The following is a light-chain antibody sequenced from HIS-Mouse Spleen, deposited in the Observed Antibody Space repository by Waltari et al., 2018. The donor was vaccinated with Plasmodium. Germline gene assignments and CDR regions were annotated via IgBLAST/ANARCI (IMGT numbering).Light chain of an antibody. J-gene: IGLJ2*01. CDR2: QGS. V-gene: IGLV2-23*01. CDR1: SSDVGSYNL. CDR3: CSYAGSSTLV. Sequence: QSALTQPASVSGSPGQSITLSCTGTSSDVGSYNLVSWYQQHPGKAPKRIVSQGSTRAAGVSNRFSVSKSGNTASLTIPGLQAEDEADYYCCSYAGSSTLVFGGGTKLTVL.